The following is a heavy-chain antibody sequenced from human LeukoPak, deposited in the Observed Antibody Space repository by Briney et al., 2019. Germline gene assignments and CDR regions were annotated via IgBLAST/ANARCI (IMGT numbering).Heavy chain of an antibody. CDR3: GVHWGSGYYFDL. D-gene: IGHD7-27*01. V-gene: IGHV1-2*05. J-gene: IGHJ2*01. Sequence: ASVKVSCKASGYTFTGYYMHWVRQAPGQGLEWMGRINPNSGDTNYAQKFQGRVTMTRDTSIVTAYMELSSLTSDDTGVYYCGVHWGSGYYFDLWGRGILVTVSS. CDR1: GYTFTGYY. CDR2: INPNSGDT.